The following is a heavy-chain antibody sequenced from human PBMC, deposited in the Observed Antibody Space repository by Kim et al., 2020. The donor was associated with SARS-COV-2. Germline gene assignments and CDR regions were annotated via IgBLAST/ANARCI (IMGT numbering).Heavy chain of an antibody. CDR2: IYYSGST. CDR3: SRLAYYYDSSGYYSWFDP. Sequence: SETLSLTCTVSGGSISSYYWSWIRQAPGKGLEWVGYIYYSGSTNYNPALKSRGTISVDTSKNQFSLKLRSVTAADTAVYYCSRLAYYYDSSGYYSWFDPWGQGTLVTVSS. J-gene: IGHJ5*02. CDR1: GGSISSYY. D-gene: IGHD3-22*01. V-gene: IGHV4-59*08.